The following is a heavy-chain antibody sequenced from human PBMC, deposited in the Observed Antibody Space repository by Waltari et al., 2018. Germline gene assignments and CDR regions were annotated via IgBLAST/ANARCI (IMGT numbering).Heavy chain of an antibody. Sequence: QVHLVQSGAEVNQPGASVRVSFTTSGYTFSDYYIYWVRKAPGQGLEWMGWINPKSGATNPAQKFQGRVTLTRDTSTSTVYMELRGLTSDDTAIYYCARDLFPNFWSGYGFDIWGQGTKVTVSS. CDR2: INPKSGAT. CDR1: GYTFSDYY. J-gene: IGHJ3*02. CDR3: ARDLFPNFWSGYGFDI. V-gene: IGHV1-2*02. D-gene: IGHD3-3*01.